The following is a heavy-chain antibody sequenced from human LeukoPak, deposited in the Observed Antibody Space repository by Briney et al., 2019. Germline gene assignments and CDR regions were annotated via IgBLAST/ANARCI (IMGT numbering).Heavy chain of an antibody. CDR2: ISYDGSSQ. CDR3: ARERGHFDY. V-gene: IGHV3-30*04. CDR1: GFTFTSYA. J-gene: IGHJ4*02. Sequence: GGSLRLSCAASGFTFTSYAMHWVRQAPGKGLEWVAVISYDGSSQSYADSVKGRFTISRDNSKNTLYPQMNSLRAEDTAVYYCARERGHFDYWGQGTLVTVSS.